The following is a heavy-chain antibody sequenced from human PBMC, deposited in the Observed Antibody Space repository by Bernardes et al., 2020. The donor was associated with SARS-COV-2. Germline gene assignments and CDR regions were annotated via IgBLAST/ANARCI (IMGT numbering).Heavy chain of an antibody. CDR2: ITKFGYQT. J-gene: IGHJ4*02. D-gene: IGHD2-21*02. CDR1: GFSFREFA. Sequence: GGSLRLSCTASGFSFREFAMSWVRQAPGKGLEWVSGITKFGYQTFYTDSVKGRFTISRDNSHNTLFLQVGSLRAEDTAVYYCAKHRGGPLGDHHFDSWGQGMLVTVSP. CDR3: AKHRGGPLGDHHFDS. V-gene: IGHV3-23*01.